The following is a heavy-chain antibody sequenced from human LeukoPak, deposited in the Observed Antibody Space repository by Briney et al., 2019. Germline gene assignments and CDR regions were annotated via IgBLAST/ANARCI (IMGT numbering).Heavy chain of an antibody. Sequence: ASVKVSCKASGYTFTGYYMHWVRQAPGQGLEWMGWINPNSGGTSYAQKFQGRVTMTRDTSISTAYMGLSRLRSDDTAVYYCGRVGGFGEFFDYWGQGTLVTVSS. V-gene: IGHV1-2*02. CDR3: GRVGGFGEFFDY. CDR1: GYTFTGYY. J-gene: IGHJ4*02. D-gene: IGHD3-10*01. CDR2: INPNSGGT.